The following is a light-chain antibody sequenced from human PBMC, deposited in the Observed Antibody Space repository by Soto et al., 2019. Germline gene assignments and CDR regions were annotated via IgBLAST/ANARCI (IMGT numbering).Light chain of an antibody. CDR2: EVS. J-gene: IGLJ1*01. CDR1: SSDVGAYDF. Sequence: QSALTQPRSVSGSPGQSVTISCTGTSSDVGAYDFVSWYQQHPGKAPKYLIYEVSNRPSGVSDRFSGSKSGTTASLTISGLQAEDEADYYCSSYTTTDPYVFGTGTKLTVL. V-gene: IGLV2-14*01. CDR3: SSYTTTDPYV.